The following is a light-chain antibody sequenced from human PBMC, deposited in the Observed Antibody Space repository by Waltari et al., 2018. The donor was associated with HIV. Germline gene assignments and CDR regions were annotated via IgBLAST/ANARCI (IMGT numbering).Light chain of an antibody. CDR1: QKVSNY. V-gene: IGKV3-15*01. J-gene: IGKJ2*01. Sequence: EAVLTKPPATLSVSSGERATIPCWASQKVSNYLACYHNKPGQAPMLLIYYASTRATGVPARFSGSGSGTEFAHASASLQSGDYAVYYCHQYHNWPPFTFGQGTKLEI. CDR3: HQYHNWPPFT. CDR2: YAS.